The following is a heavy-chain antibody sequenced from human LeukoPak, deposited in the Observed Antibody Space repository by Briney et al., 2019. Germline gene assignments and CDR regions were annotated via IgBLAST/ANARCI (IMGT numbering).Heavy chain of an antibody. CDR3: AYGSGSYYLSYYYYMDV. V-gene: IGHV3-23*01. CDR2: TTSRGDST. CDR1: GLTFSSYA. Sequence: GGSLRLSCAASGLTFSSYAMSWVRQAPEKGLEWVSSTTSRGDSTFYADSVKGRFTISRDNAKNSLYLQMNSLRAEDTAVYYCAYGSGSYYLSYYYYMDVWGKGTTVTVSS. D-gene: IGHD3-10*01. J-gene: IGHJ6*03.